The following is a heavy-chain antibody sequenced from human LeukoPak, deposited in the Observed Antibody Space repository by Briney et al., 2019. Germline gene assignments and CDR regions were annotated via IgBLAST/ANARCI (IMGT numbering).Heavy chain of an antibody. CDR1: GYTFTSYA. CDR2: INAGNGNT. Sequence: ASVKVSCKASGYTFTSYAMHWVRQAPGQRLEWMGWINAGNGNTNYAQKLQGRVTMTTDTSTSTAHMELRSLRSDDTAVYYCARDHGGLDPWGQGTLVTVSS. J-gene: IGHJ5*02. CDR3: ARDHGGLDP. V-gene: IGHV1-3*01.